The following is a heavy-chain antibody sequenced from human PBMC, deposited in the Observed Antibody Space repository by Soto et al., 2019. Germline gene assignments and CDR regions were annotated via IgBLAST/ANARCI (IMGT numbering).Heavy chain of an antibody. J-gene: IGHJ4*02. CDR1: GNTFTSFH. CDR3: ASLQNYRDYVPFDY. V-gene: IGHV1-46*01. CDR2: INPDGGST. Sequence: VKVSCKASGNTFTSFHMHWVRQAPGQGLERMGVINPDGGSTTYAQKFQVRVTMTRDTSTSTVYMELNSLRSEDTAGYYCASLQNYRDYVPFDYWGQGTLVTVSS. D-gene: IGHD4-17*01.